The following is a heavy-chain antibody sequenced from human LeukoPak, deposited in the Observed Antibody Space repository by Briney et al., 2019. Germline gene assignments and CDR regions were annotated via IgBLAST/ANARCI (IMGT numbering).Heavy chain of an antibody. D-gene: IGHD6-13*01. Sequence: GGTLRLSCAASGFTFSSYGMSWVRQAPGKGLEWVSAISGSGGSTYYADSVKGRFTISRDDSKNTLYLQMNSLRAEDTAVYYCAKDKGSSWPNWFDPWGQGTLVTVSS. V-gene: IGHV3-23*01. CDR2: ISGSGGST. J-gene: IGHJ5*02. CDR3: AKDKGSSWPNWFDP. CDR1: GFTFSSYG.